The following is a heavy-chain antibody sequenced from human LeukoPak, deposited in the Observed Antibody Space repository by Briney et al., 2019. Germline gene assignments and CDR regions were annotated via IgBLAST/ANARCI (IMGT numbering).Heavy chain of an antibody. CDR3: ARGLISTRHPTYYYGSGSYRNWFDP. D-gene: IGHD3-10*01. Sequence: SQTLSLTCTVSGGSISSGGYYWSWIRQHPGKGLEWIGYIYYSGSTYYNPSLKSRVTISVDTSKNQFSLKLSSVTAADTAVYYCARGLISTRHPTYYYGSGSYRNWFDPWGQGTLVTVSS. J-gene: IGHJ5*02. V-gene: IGHV4-31*03. CDR2: IYYSGST. CDR1: GGSISSGGYY.